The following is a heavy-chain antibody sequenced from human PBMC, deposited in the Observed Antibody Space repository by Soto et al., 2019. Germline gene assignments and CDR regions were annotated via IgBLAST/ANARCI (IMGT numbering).Heavy chain of an antibody. CDR3: ARDYRAIDYEGNFYYFGLDV. D-gene: IGHD4-17*01. Sequence: SETLSLTCTVSGDAVSSTKYYWSWIRQPPGKGLEWIGYIYYSESTNYNPSLKSRVTLSVDTSKNQFSLQLTSVTAADTAVYFCARDYRAIDYEGNFYYFGLDVWGQGTTVTVYS. CDR2: IYYSEST. J-gene: IGHJ6*02. CDR1: GDAVSSTKYY. V-gene: IGHV4-61*01.